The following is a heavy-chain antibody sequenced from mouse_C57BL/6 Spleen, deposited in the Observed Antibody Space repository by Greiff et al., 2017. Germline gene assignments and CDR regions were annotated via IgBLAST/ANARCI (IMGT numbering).Heavy chain of an antibody. CDR2: INPSTGGT. V-gene: IGHV1-42*01. Sequence: VQLQQSGPELVKPGASVKISCKASGYSFTGYYMNWVKQSPEKSLEWIGEINPSTGGTTYNQKFKAKATLTVDKSSSTAYMQLKSLTSEDSAVYYCAFAESFFAYWGQGTLVTVSA. J-gene: IGHJ3*01. CDR1: GYSFTGYY. CDR3: AFAESFFAY.